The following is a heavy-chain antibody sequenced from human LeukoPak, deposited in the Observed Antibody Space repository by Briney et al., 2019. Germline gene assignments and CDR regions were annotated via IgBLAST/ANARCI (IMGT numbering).Heavy chain of an antibody. Sequence: GASVKVSCKVSGYTLTGLSMHWVRQAPGKGLEWMGGFDPEDGETIYAQKFQGRVTMTEDTSTDTAYMELSSLRSEDTAVYYCATDLYCGGDCYSAFDIWGQGTMVTVSS. CDR2: FDPEDGET. J-gene: IGHJ3*02. CDR1: GYTLTGLS. CDR3: ATDLYCGGDCYSAFDI. D-gene: IGHD2-21*01. V-gene: IGHV1-24*01.